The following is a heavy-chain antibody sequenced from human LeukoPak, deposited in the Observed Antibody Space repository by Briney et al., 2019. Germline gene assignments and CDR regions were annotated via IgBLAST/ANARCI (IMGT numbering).Heavy chain of an antibody. CDR2: ISAGGSSI. CDR3: VRPWGY. CDR1: RFTLWNYT. D-gene: IGHD7-27*01. Sequence: GGSLRLSCAASRFTLWNYTMTWVRQPPGRGLEWVAFISAGGSSIYYTDSVRGGFTISRDKAQNSLYLLMNSLRAEDTAVYYSVRPWGYWGQGTLVTVSS. V-gene: IGHV3-48*01. J-gene: IGHJ4*02.